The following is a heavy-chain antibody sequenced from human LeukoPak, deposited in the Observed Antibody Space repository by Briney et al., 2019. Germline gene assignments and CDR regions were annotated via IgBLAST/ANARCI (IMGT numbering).Heavy chain of an antibody. CDR3: ARDQCSGGSCYAFDI. CDR1: GFTFSSYS. V-gene: IGHV3-21*01. CDR2: ISSSSSYI. J-gene: IGHJ3*02. Sequence: GSLRLSCAASGFTFSSYSMNWVRQAPGKGLEWVSSISSSSSYIYYADSVKGRFTISRDNAKNSLYLQMNSLRAEDTAVYYCARDQCSGGSCYAFDIWGQGTMVTVSS. D-gene: IGHD2-15*01.